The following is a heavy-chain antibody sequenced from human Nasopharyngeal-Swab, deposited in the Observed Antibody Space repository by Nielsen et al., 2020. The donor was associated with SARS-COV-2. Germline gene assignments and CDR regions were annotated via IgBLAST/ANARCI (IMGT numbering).Heavy chain of an antibody. CDR3: VRGDTVTADF. V-gene: IGHV5-51*01. CDR2: IFPGDSDT. CDR1: GYNFRNYW. D-gene: IGHD4-17*01. J-gene: IGHJ4*02. Sequence: GESLKISCQGSGYNFRNYWIGWVRQMSGKGLEWMGIIFPGDSDTRYSPSFQGQITISADKSISTASLQWTSLKASDGATYYCVRGDTVTADFWGQGTLVTVSS.